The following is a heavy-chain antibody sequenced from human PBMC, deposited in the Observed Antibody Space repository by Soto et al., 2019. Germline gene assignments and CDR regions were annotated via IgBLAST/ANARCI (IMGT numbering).Heavy chain of an antibody. Sequence: QVQLVQSGAEVKKPGASVKIFCKTSGYTFMTYALHWVRQAPGQRPEWMGWINPGNGNTEYSQKLQGRVTITRDTSARTVFMEVANMTSEDTAVYYCARVRMLWYGELSHWGQGTQVIVSA. J-gene: IGHJ4*02. CDR1: GYTFMTYA. V-gene: IGHV1-3*01. D-gene: IGHD3-10*01. CDR2: INPGNGNT. CDR3: ARVRMLWYGELSH.